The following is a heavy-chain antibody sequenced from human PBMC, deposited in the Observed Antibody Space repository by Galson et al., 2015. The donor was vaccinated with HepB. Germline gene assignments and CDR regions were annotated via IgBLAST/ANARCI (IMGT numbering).Heavy chain of an antibody. CDR2: IYPGDSHT. V-gene: IGHV5-51*01. Sequence: QSGAEVKKPGESLKISCEGSGYSFTTYWVGWVRQMPGKGLEWMGIIYPGDSHTRYSPSFQGQVTISADKSISTAYLQWSSLKASDTAMYYCVGPDGYKDSGPDYWGQGTLVTVSS. J-gene: IGHJ4*02. D-gene: IGHD5-24*01. CDR1: GYSFTTYW. CDR3: VGPDGYKDSGPDY.